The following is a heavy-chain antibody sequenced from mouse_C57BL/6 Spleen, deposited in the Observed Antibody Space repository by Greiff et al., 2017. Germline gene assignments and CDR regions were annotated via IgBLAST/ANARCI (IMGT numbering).Heavy chain of an antibody. CDR2: IHPNSGST. V-gene: IGHV1-64*01. Sequence: QVQLQQPGAELVKPGASVKLSCKASGYTFTSYWMHWVKQRPGQGLEWIGMIHPNSGSTNYNEKFKSKATLTVDKSSSTAYMQLSSLTSEDSAVYYCARAEVLRGDFDHGGQGTTLTDSS. CDR1: GYTFTSYW. J-gene: IGHJ2*01. CDR3: ARAEVLRGDFDH. D-gene: IGHD1-1*01.